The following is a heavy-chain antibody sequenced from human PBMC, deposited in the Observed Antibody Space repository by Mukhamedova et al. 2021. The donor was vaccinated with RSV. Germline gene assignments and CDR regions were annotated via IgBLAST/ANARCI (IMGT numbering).Heavy chain of an antibody. V-gene: IGHV3-48*04. Sequence: MTWVRQAPGKGLEWISYITSTSNSIHYVDSVRGRFTVSRDNAQKSVYLQMNSLRVDDTAIYYCAREYAVVANLDSWGQGTLV. CDR2: ITSTSNSI. J-gene: IGHJ4*02. CDR3: AREYAVVANLDS. D-gene: IGHD2-15*01.